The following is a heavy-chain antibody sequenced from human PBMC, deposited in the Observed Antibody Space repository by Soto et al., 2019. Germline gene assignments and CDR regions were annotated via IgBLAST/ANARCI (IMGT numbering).Heavy chain of an antibody. V-gene: IGHV3-15*01. CDR2: IKSKTDGGTT. J-gene: IGHJ4*02. Sequence: GGSLRLSSVPSGLTFSNAWMSGVRAAPWKGLECVGRIKSKTDGGTTDYAAPVKGRFTISRDDSKNTLYLQMNSLKTEDTAVYYCTTRLSYDSSGYYAYYFDYWGQGT. CDR1: GLTFSNAW. CDR3: TTRLSYDSSGYYAYYFDY. D-gene: IGHD3-22*01.